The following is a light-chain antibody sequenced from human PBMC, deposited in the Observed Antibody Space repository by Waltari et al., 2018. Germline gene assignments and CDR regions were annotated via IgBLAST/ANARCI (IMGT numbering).Light chain of an antibody. V-gene: IGKV3-20*01. CDR1: QSVSSSY. CDR2: GAS. Sequence: EIVLTQSPGTLSLSPGERVTFSCRASQSVSSSYLAWYQQKPGQAPRLLIYGASSRVTGIPDRFSGSGSGTDFTLTISRLEPEDFAVYYCQQYGSSPLTFGGGTKVEIK. CDR3: QQYGSSPLT. J-gene: IGKJ4*01.